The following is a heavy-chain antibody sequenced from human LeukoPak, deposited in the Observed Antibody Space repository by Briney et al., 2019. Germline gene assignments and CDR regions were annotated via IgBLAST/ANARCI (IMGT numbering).Heavy chain of an antibody. D-gene: IGHD3-3*01. J-gene: IGHJ6*03. V-gene: IGHV1-8*01. Sequence: GSSVKVSCKASGYTFTSYDINWVRQATGQGLEWMGWMNPNSGNTGYAQKFQGRVTMTRNTSISTAYMELSSLRSEDTAVYYCAADRFLVDYMDVWGKGTTVTVSS. CDR3: AADRFLVDYMDV. CDR1: GYTFTSYD. CDR2: MNPNSGNT.